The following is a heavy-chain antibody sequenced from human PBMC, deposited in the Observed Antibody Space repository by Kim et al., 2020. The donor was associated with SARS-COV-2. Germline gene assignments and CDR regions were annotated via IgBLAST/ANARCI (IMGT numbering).Heavy chain of an antibody. V-gene: IGHV3-33*01. Sequence: GGSLRLSCAASGFAFSSYAMPWVRQAPGKGLEWVAVIWSDGSYTHYVDSLKGRFTISRDNSKTTVYLQMNSLRAEDTGVYYCATDNDRGGYGYYYGMDVWGQGTTVTVSS. J-gene: IGHJ6*02. CDR1: GFAFSSYA. CDR2: IWSDGSYT. CDR3: ATDNDRGGYGYYYGMDV. D-gene: IGHD3-16*01.